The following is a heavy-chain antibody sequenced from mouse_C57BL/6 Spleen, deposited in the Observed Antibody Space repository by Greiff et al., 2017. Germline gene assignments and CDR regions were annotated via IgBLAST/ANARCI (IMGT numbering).Heavy chain of an antibody. Sequence: QVQLQQPGAELVRPGSSVQLSCKASGYTFASYWVHWLKQRPIQGLEWIGNIDPSDSETHYNQKFKDKATLTVDKSSSTAYMQLSSLTSEDSAVYYCARSRDRNYYAIDTRGQAASGTASS. CDR1: GYTFASYW. CDR2: IDPSDSET. V-gene: IGHV1-52*01. CDR3: ARSRDRNYYAIDT. D-gene: IGHD2-1*01. J-gene: IGHJ4*01.